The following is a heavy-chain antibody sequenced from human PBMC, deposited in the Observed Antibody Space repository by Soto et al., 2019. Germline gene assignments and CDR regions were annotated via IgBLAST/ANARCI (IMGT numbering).Heavy chain of an antibody. V-gene: IGHV3-30*18. J-gene: IGHJ4*02. D-gene: IGHD3-22*01. CDR1: GFTFSSYG. Sequence: GGSLRLSCAASGFTFSSYGMHWVRQAPGKGLERVAVISYDGSNKYYADSVKGRFTISRDNSKNTLYLQMNSLRAEDTAVYDCAKSYYCDSSGYYYFDYWGQGTLVTVSS. CDR2: ISYDGSNK. CDR3: AKSYYCDSSGYYYFDY.